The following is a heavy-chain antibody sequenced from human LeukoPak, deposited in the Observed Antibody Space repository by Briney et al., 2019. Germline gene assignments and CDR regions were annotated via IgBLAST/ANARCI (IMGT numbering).Heavy chain of an antibody. CDR1: GGSISSYY. J-gene: IGHJ6*03. V-gene: IGHV4-59*05. D-gene: IGHD1-26*01. Sequence: SETLSLTCTVSGGSISSYYWSWIRQPPGKGLEWIGSIYYSESTYHNPSLKSRVTISVDTSKNQFSLKLSSVTAADTAVYYCARVGAAPSLYYYYMDVWGKGTTVTVSS. CDR3: ARVGAAPSLYYYYMDV. CDR2: IYYSEST.